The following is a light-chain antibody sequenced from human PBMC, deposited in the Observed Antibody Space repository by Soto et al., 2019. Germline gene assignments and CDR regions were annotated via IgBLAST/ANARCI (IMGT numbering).Light chain of an antibody. CDR2: DVN. Sequence: QSALAQPASVSGSFGQSITISCSGPNTDLGVYGYVSWYHHHPGKAPKLLIYDVNNRPSGISDRFSGSKSGDTASLTISGLQAEDEADYFCFSKISGFVYGFGTGTKVTVL. J-gene: IGLJ1*01. CDR1: NTDLGVYGY. V-gene: IGLV2-14*01. CDR3: FSKISGFVYG.